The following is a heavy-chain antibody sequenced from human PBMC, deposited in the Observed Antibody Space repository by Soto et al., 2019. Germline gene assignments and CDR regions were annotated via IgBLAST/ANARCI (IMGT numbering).Heavy chain of an antibody. CDR3: AKSNGPIQLWLAYYYYYGMDV. V-gene: IGHV3-30*18. D-gene: IGHD5-18*01. Sequence: GGSLRLSCAASGFTFSSYGMHWVRQAPGKGLEWVAVISYDGSNKYYADSVKGRFTISRDNSKNTLYLQMNSLRAEDTAVYYCAKSNGPIQLWLAYYYYYGMDVWGQGTTVTVSS. CDR2: ISYDGSNK. CDR1: GFTFSSYG. J-gene: IGHJ6*02.